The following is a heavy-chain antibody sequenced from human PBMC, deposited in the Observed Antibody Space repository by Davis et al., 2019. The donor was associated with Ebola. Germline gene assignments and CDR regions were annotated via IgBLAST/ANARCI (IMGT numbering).Heavy chain of an antibody. Sequence: GSLRLSCAASGFTFSDYYMCWIRQAPGKGLEWVSYISSSSSYTNYADSVKGRFTISRDNAKNSLYLQMNSLRAEDTAVYYCARYCSSTSRNYYYYYMDVWGQGTTVTVSS. CDR2: ISSSSSYT. CDR3: ARYCSSTSRNYYYYYMDV. CDR1: GFTFSDYY. J-gene: IGHJ6*03. D-gene: IGHD2-2*01. V-gene: IGHV3-11*06.